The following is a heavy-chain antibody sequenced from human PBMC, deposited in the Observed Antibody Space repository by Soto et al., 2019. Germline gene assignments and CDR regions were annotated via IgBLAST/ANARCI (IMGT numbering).Heavy chain of an antibody. CDR2: INPNSGGT. J-gene: IGHJ6*02. V-gene: IGHV1-2*06. D-gene: IGHD6-19*01. CDR3: ARSRRGAYSSGWYGPSGYYNYGIDV. CDR1: GYIFTDYY. Sequence: GASVKVSCKASGYIFTDYYMHWVRQAPGQELGWMGRINPNSGGTNYAQKFQGRVTMTRDTSISTAYLQWTSLKASDTAMYYCARSRRGAYSSGWYGPSGYYNYGIDVWG.